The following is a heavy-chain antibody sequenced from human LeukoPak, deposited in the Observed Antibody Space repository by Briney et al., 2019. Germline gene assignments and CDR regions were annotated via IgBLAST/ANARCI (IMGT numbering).Heavy chain of an antibody. CDR1: GYTFTSYD. D-gene: IGHD5-12*01. CDR2: MNPNSGST. J-gene: IGHJ4*02. Sequence: GASVKVSCKASGYTFTSYDINWVRQANGQGLELMGWMNPNSGSTGYAQKFQGRVTITRNTSISTAYMELSGLRSEDTAVYYCARGRSTGYPYYFEYWGQGTLVTVSS. V-gene: IGHV1-8*03. CDR3: ARGRSTGYPYYFEY.